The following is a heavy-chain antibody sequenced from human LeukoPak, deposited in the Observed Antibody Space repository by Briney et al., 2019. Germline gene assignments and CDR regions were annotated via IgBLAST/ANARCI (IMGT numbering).Heavy chain of an antibody. Sequence: GGSLRLSCAASGFTFSSYAMHRVRQDPGKGLERVAVISYDGSNRYYADSVKGRFTISRDNSKNTLYRQMNSLRAEDTAVYYCARYSSPPGACDIWGQGTMVTVSS. CDR1: GFTFSSYA. D-gene: IGHD2-21*01. CDR2: ISYDGSNR. CDR3: ARYSSPPGACDI. J-gene: IGHJ3*02. V-gene: IGHV3-30*04.